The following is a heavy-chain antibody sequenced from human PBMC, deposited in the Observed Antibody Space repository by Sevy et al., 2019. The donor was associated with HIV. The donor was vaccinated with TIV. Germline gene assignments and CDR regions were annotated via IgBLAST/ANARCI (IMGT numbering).Heavy chain of an antibody. V-gene: IGHV3-21*01. CDR1: GFTFSSYS. CDR3: ARSGDDYYDSSGYYQNDAFDI. CDR2: ISSSSSYI. D-gene: IGHD3-22*01. J-gene: IGHJ3*02. Sequence: GGSMRLSCAASGFTFSSYSMNWVRQAPGKGLEWVSSISSSSSYIYYADSVKGRFTISRDNAKNSLYLQMNSLRAEDTAVYYCARSGDDYYDSSGYYQNDAFDIWGQGTMVTVSS.